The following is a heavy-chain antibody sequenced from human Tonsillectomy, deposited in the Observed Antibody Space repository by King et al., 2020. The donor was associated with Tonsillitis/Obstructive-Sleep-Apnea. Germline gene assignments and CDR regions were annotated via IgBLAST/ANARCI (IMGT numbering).Heavy chain of an antibody. J-gene: IGHJ4*02. CDR2: ISGSGSNT. CDR1: GFTFTNYA. V-gene: IGHV3-23*04. D-gene: IGHD6-19*01. CDR3: AKDGGGWYSSGWYYFDY. Sequence: VQLVESGGGLVQPGGSLRLSCAASGFTFTNYAMNWVRQAPGKGLEWVSDISGSGSNTYYADSVKGRFTISRDNSKNTLYLQMNSLRCEDTAVDYCAKDGGGWYSSGWYYFDYWGQGTLVTVSS.